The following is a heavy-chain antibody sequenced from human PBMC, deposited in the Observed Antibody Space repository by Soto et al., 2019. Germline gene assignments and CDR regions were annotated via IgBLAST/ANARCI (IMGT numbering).Heavy chain of an antibody. CDR2: ISYDGSNK. CDR3: ARGGNSSHRGGVGMDV. CDR1: GFTFSSYA. V-gene: IGHV3-30-3*01. Sequence: QVQLVESGGGVVQPGRSLRLSCAASGFTFSSYAMHWVRQAPGKGLEWVAVISYDGSNKYYADSVKGRFTISRDNSKNTLYLQMNRLRAEDTAVYYCARGGNSSHRGGVGMDVWGQGTTVTVSS. J-gene: IGHJ6*02. D-gene: IGHD6-13*01.